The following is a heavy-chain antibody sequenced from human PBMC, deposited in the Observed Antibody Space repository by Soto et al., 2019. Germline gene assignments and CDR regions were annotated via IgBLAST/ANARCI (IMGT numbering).Heavy chain of an antibody. CDR1: GYTFSRNG. CDR2: INGYNGNT. Sequence: ASVKVSCKASGYTFSRNGISWVRQAPGQGLEWMGWINGYNGNTNYAQKNQGRDTMTTDTSTRTAYMEMRSLKSDDTAVYYCARVRVRDYGVYTEYFQHWGQGT. CDR3: ARVRVRDYGVYTEYFQH. V-gene: IGHV1-18*01. D-gene: IGHD4-17*01. J-gene: IGHJ1*01.